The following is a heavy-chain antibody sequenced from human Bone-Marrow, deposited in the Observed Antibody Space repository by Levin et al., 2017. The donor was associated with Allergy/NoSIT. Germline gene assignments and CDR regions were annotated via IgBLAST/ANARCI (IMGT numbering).Heavy chain of an antibody. CDR2: IGIGGDT. J-gene: IGHJ2*01. CDR1: GFTFSNYG. D-gene: IGHD3-10*01. Sequence: GGSLRLSCAASGFTFSNYGMHWVRQVPGKGLEWVSSIGIGGDTYYADSVKGRFTISREKAKNSLNLQMNSLRVGDTATYYCARVRSGSGSYYNLWYFDLWGRGTLVTVSS. V-gene: IGHV3-13*04. CDR3: ARVRSGSGSYYNLWYFDL.